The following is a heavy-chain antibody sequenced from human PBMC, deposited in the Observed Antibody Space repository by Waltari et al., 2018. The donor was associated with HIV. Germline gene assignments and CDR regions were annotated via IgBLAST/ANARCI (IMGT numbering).Heavy chain of an antibody. D-gene: IGHD2-2*01. J-gene: IGHJ6*02. CDR3: ARLGYCSSTSCYYYYYYGMDV. CDR1: GYTFTTYD. V-gene: IGHV1-8*01. CDR2: MNPNSGNT. Sequence: QVQLVQSGAEVQTPGASVQVSCKASGYTFTTYDINWVRPAPGQGLGWMGWMNPNSGNTGYAQKFQGRVTMTRNTSISTAYMELSSLRSEDTAVYYCARLGYCSSTSCYYYYYYGMDVWGQGTTVTVSS.